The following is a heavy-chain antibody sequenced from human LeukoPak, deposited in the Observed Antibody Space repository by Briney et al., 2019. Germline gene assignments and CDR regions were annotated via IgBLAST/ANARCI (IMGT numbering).Heavy chain of an antibody. CDR1: GFTFSSYG. J-gene: IGHJ6*02. Sequence: AGGSLRLSCAASGFTFSSYGMHWVRQAPGKGLEWVAVISYDGSNKYYADSVKGRFTISRDNSKNTLYLQMNSLRAEDTAVYYCAKGLLLWFGDPIRYYNGMDVWGQGTTVTVSS. V-gene: IGHV3-30*18. D-gene: IGHD3-10*01. CDR3: AKGLLLWFGDPIRYYNGMDV. CDR2: ISYDGSNK.